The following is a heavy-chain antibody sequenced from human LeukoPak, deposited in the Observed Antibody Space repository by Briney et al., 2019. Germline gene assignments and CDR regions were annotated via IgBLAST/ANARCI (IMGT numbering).Heavy chain of an antibody. J-gene: IGHJ6*03. Sequence: SETLSLTCTVSGGSISSGSYYWSWIRQPAGKGLEWIGRIYTSGGTNYNPSLKSRVTISVDTSKNQFSLKLSSVTAADTAVYYCARTPYYYYYYMDVWGKGTTVTVSS. CDR2: IYTSGGT. V-gene: IGHV4-61*02. CDR1: GGSISSGSYY. CDR3: ARTPYYYYYYMDV.